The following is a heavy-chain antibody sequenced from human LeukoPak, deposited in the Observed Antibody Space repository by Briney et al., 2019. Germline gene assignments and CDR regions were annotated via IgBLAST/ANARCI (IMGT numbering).Heavy chain of an antibody. CDR1: GGSIDMTNY. J-gene: IGHJ4*02. V-gene: IGHV4-4*02. CDR3: TRENRPFCPFAF. CDR2: IAHDGTT. Sequence: SETLSLTCGVSGGSIDMTNYWSWVRPAPGGGLEWIGEIAHDGTTNYNASLRSRVAMSLDRANNQFSLSLTSVTGADTAVYYCTRENRPFCPFAFWGQGVLVTVSS. D-gene: IGHD2/OR15-2a*01.